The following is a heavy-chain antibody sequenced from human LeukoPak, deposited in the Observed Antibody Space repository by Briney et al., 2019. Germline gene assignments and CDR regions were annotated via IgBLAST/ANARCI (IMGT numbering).Heavy chain of an antibody. D-gene: IGHD3-10*01. Sequence: SETLSLTCTVSGGSISSSSYYWGWIRQPPGKGLEWIGSIYYSGSTYYNPSLKSRVTISVDTSKNQFSLKLSSVTAADTAVYYCASMPITMVRGPPNCFDYWGQGTLVTVSS. CDR2: IYYSGST. CDR1: GGSISSSSYY. V-gene: IGHV4-39*01. J-gene: IGHJ4*02. CDR3: ASMPITMVRGPPNCFDY.